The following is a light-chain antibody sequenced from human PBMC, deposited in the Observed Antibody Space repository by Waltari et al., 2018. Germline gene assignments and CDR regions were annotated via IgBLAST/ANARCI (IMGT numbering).Light chain of an antibody. CDR2: DAS. Sequence: EIVLTQSPGTLSLSPGERATLSCRASQSVSKVLAWYQQKPGQAPRLLIYDASTRATGIPDRFSATGWGTDFSLSISRLEPEDFAVYYCQKYGTLPATFGQGTKVQMK. J-gene: IGKJ1*01. V-gene: IGKV3-20*01. CDR3: QKYGTLPAT. CDR1: QSVSKV.